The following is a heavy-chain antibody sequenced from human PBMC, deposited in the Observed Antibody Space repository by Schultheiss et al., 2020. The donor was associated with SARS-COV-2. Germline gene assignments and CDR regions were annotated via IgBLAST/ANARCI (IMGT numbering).Heavy chain of an antibody. CDR3: ARDSYGSGRGTSGMDV. D-gene: IGHD3-10*01. J-gene: IGHJ6*02. V-gene: IGHV4-59*01. Sequence: SQTLSLTCTVSGGSISSYYWSWIRQPPGKGLEWIGYIYYSGSTTYSPSLKSRVTISLDTSKNQVTLRLSSVTAADTAVYYCARDSYGSGRGTSGMDVWGQGTTVTVSS. CDR2: IYYSGST. CDR1: GGSISSYY.